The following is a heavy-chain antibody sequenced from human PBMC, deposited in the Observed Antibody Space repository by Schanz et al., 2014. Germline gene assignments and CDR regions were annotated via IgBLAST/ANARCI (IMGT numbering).Heavy chain of an antibody. CDR1: GLTFTSAW. D-gene: IGHD2-15*01. J-gene: IGHJ6*02. V-gene: IGHV3-23*01. CDR3: ARDFLLEQLGYSHYYYAMDV. CDR2: ISGSGGST. Sequence: EVQLLESGGGLVQPGGSLRLSCATSGLTFTSAWMSWVRQAPGKGLEWVSAISGSGGSTYYADSVKGRFTISRDNSKNTLYLQMNSLRAEDTAVYYCARDFLLEQLGYSHYYYAMDVWGQGTTVTDSS.